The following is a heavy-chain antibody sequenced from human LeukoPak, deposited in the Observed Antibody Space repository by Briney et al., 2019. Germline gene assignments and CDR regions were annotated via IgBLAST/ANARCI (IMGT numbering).Heavy chain of an antibody. V-gene: IGHV3-23*01. CDR3: AKYTSGTSYRGLDQ. CDR1: GLTVSSYA. Sequence: GGSLRLSCGASGLTVSSYAMSWVRQAPGKGLEWVSTIIGRAANTYYADSVKGRFTISRDDSKNTVYLQMNSLRAEDTAVYSCAKYTSGTSYRGLDQWGHGTLVTVSS. CDR2: IIGRAANT. D-gene: IGHD3-10*01. J-gene: IGHJ4*01.